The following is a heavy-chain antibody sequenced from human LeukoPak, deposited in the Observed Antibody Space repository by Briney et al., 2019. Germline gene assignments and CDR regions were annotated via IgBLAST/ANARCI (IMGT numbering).Heavy chain of an antibody. D-gene: IGHD3-10*01. J-gene: IGHJ3*01. CDR3: VRDGSPLSGGALDL. V-gene: IGHV3-7*01. Sequence: GGSLRLSCTASDFNFSSYWMDWVRQAPGKGLQWVAHIKEDGSETEYVDSVKGRFTISRDNKKRSLFLQMDDLRVEDMGIYYCVRDGSPLSGGALDLWGQGTMVTVSS. CDR1: DFNFSSYW. CDR2: IKEDGSET.